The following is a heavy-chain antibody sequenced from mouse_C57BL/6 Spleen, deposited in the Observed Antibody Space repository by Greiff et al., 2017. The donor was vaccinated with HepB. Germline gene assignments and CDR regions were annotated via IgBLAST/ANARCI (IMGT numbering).Heavy chain of an antibody. V-gene: IGHV1-69*01. Sequence: QVQLQQPGAELVMPGASVKLSCKASGYTFTSYWMHWVKQRPGQGLEWIGEIDPSDSYTNYNQKFKGKSTLTVDQSSSTADMQLSSRTSEDSAVYYCARSYEGFAYWGQGTLVTVSA. J-gene: IGHJ3*01. CDR2: IDPSDSYT. CDR1: GYTFTSYW. D-gene: IGHD1-1*01. CDR3: ARSYEGFAY.